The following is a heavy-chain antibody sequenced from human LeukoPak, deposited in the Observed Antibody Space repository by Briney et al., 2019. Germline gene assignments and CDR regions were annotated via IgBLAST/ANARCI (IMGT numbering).Heavy chain of an antibody. CDR3: ARVRYCSGGSCYSEFAETYYYYYMDV. J-gene: IGHJ6*03. CDR2: INWNGGSA. V-gene: IGHV3-20*04. D-gene: IGHD2-15*01. Sequence: RPGGSLRLSCAASGFTFDDYGMSWVRQVPGKGLEWVSGINWNGGSAGYADSVKGRFTISRDNAKNSLYLQMNSLRAEDTALYYCARVRYCSGGSCYSEFAETYYYYYMDVWGKGTTVTVSS. CDR1: GFTFDDYG.